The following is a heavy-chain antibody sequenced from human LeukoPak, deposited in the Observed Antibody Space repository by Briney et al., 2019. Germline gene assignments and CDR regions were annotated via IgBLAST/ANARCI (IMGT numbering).Heavy chain of an antibody. D-gene: IGHD6-19*01. Sequence: KSSETLSLTCTVSGGSISGNYWSWIRQPPGKGLEWIGYIYYTGTTDSNPSLKSRVTISLDTSKNQFSLNLSSVTAADTAVYYCARHTDLWLGLDIWGQGTMVTVSS. J-gene: IGHJ3*02. CDR2: IYYTGTT. CDR3: ARHTDLWLGLDI. V-gene: IGHV4-59*08. CDR1: GGSISGNY.